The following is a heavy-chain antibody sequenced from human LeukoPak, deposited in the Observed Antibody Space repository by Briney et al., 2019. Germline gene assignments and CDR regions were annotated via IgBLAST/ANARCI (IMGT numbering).Heavy chain of an antibody. CDR1: GYTFIGYG. D-gene: IGHD3-22*01. V-gene: IGHV1-3*01. J-gene: IGHJ4*02. CDR2: INAGNGDT. Sequence: ASVKVSCKASGYTFIGYGMHWVRQAPGQSLEWMGWINAGNGDTNYSQKFQGRVIITRDTSATTAYMELNSLRAEDTAVYYCARDPHTTSKVVVIEEGFDYWGQGTLVTVSS. CDR3: ARDPHTTSKVVVIEEGFDY.